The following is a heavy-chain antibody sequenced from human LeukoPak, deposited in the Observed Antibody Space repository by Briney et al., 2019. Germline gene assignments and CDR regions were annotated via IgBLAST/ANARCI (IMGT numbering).Heavy chain of an antibody. CDR2: ISSSGTTI. D-gene: IGHD6-13*01. Sequence: GGSLRLSCAASGFTFSSYSMNWVRQAPGKGLEWVSYISSSGTTIYYADSMKGRFTISRDNAKNSLYLQMNSLRDEDTAVYYCARVWGLAVAGGEIEYWGQGTLVTVSS. CDR1: GFTFSSYS. CDR3: ARVWGLAVAGGEIEY. V-gene: IGHV3-48*02. J-gene: IGHJ4*02.